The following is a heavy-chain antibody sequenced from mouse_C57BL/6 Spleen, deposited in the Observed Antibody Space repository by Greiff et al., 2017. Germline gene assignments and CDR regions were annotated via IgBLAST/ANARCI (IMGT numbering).Heavy chain of an antibody. CDR3: ARWNSFTTVVATGDYYAMDY. CDR1: GYTFTSYW. Sequence: VQLQQPGAELVKPGASVKLSCKASGYTFTSYWMQWVKQRPGQGLEWIGEIDPSDSYTNYNQKFKGKATLTVDTSSSTAYMQLSSLTSEDSAVYYCARWNSFTTVVATGDYYAMDYWGQGTSVTVSS. CDR2: IDPSDSYT. D-gene: IGHD1-1*01. J-gene: IGHJ4*01. V-gene: IGHV1-50*01.